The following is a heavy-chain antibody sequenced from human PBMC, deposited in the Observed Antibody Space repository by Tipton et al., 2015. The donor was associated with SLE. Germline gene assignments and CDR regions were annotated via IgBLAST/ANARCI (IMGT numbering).Heavy chain of an antibody. CDR3: ARGGAREPRGDY. CDR2: INHSGST. CDR1: GGSFSVYY. D-gene: IGHD1-26*01. J-gene: IGHJ4*02. V-gene: IGHV4-34*01. Sequence: LRLSCAVYGGSFSVYYWSWIRQSPGKGLEWIGEINHSGSTNYNPSLKSRVTISVDTSKNQFSLKLSSVTAADTAVYYCARGGAREPRGDYWGQGTLVTVSS.